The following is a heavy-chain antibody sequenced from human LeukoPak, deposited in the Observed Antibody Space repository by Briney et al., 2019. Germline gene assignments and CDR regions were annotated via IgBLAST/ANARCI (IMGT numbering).Heavy chain of an antibody. CDR2: IYYSGST. CDR1: GGSISSYY. D-gene: IGHD5-18*01. V-gene: IGHV4-59*01. CDR3: ARGRWIQLWFIDY. J-gene: IGHJ4*02. Sequence: PSETLSLTCTVSGGSISSYYWSWIRQPPGKGLEWIGYIYYSGSTNYNPSLKSRVTISVDTSKNQFSLKLSSVTAADTAVYYCARGRWIQLWFIDYWGQGTLVTVSS.